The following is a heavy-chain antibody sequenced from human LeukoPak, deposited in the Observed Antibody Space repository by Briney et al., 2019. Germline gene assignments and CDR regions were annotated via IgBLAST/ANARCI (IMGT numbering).Heavy chain of an antibody. Sequence: GPSVKLSCKASGYTFTDDYIDCVRQAPGQGLEWMGWINPKTGGTNYAQKFQGRVAMTRDTSISTAYMELSSLRSDDTAVYYCARERTLTTNWFDPWGQGALVTVSS. D-gene: IGHD4-17*01. V-gene: IGHV1-2*02. CDR2: INPKTGGT. CDR3: ARERTLTTNWFDP. CDR1: GYTFTDDY. J-gene: IGHJ5*02.